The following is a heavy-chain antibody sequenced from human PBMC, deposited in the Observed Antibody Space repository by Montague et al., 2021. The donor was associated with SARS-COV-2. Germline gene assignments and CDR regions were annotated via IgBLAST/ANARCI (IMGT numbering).Heavy chain of an antibody. CDR1: GGSISRGYYY. Sequence: TLSLTCTVSGGSISRGYYYWSWIRLPARKGLEWIGRIYRSGSPNYNPSLWSRVVLSVDTSRNQFSMKMTSVTAADTAVYYCARGVDTGVVTVTGGFDSWGQGTLVIVSS. CDR3: ARGVDTGVVTVTGGFDS. CDR2: IYRSGSP. D-gene: IGHD5-18*01. J-gene: IGHJ4*02. V-gene: IGHV4-61*02.